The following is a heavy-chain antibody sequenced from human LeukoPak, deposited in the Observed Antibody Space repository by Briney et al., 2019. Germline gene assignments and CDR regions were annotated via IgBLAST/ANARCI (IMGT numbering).Heavy chain of an antibody. V-gene: IGHV3-7*01. Sequence: PGDSLRLSCAASGFTFTKYWMTWVRQAPGKGLEWVGNIKQDGSDKSYMDSVKGRFTISRDNTKNSVYLQMSSLRAEDTAVYYCAREVWGPEYWGQGTLVTVSS. CDR3: AREVWGPEY. J-gene: IGHJ4*02. CDR1: GFTFTKYW. D-gene: IGHD1-14*01. CDR2: IKQDGSDK.